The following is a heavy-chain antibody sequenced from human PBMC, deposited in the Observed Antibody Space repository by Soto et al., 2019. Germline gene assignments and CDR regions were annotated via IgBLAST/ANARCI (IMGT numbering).Heavy chain of an antibody. V-gene: IGHV3-23*01. Sequence: EVQLLESGGGLVQPGGSLRLSCAASGFTFSTYAMSWVRQAPGKGLEWVSLISGGGGSTYYADSVKGRFTFSRDNSKNTLFLQMNSLRPEDTVVYFCATDGTFFDYWGQGTLVTVSS. CDR1: GFTFSTYA. D-gene: IGHD1-26*01. CDR3: ATDGTFFDY. J-gene: IGHJ4*02. CDR2: ISGGGGST.